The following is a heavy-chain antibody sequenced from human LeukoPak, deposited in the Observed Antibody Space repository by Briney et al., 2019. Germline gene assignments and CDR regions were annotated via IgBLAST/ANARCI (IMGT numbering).Heavy chain of an antibody. J-gene: IGHJ3*02. D-gene: IGHD5/OR15-5a*01. Sequence: GVSLRLSCAASGFTFSSYSMNWVRQAPGKGLELVSSMSSSGNYIYYADSVKGRFTISRDNAKNSLFLQMNSLTAEDTAVYYCARPRRPTGLPWNIWGQGTLVTVSS. CDR1: GFTFSSYS. V-gene: IGHV3-21*04. CDR3: ARPRRPTGLPWNI. CDR2: MSSSGNYI.